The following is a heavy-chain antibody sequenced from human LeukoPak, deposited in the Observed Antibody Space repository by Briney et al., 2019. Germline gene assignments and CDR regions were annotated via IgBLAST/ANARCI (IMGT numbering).Heavy chain of an antibody. Sequence: PSETLSLTCTVSGGSISSYYWSWIRQPAGKGLEWIGRIYTSGSTNYNPSLKSRVTMSVDTSKNQFSLKRSSVTAADTAVYYCAKASVTTSKGYYYGMDVWGQGTTVTVSS. V-gene: IGHV4-4*07. CDR1: GGSISSYY. CDR3: AKASVTTSKGYYYGMDV. J-gene: IGHJ6*02. CDR2: IYTSGST. D-gene: IGHD4-17*01.